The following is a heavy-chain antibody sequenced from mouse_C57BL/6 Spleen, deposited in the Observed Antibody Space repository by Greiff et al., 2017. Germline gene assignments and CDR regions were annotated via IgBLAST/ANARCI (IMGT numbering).Heavy chain of an antibody. V-gene: IGHV1-69*01. D-gene: IGHD4-1*02. Sequence: QVQLQQPGAELVMPGASVKLSCKASGYTFTSYWMHWVKQRPGQGLEWIGEIDPSDSYTNYNQKFKGKSTLTVDKSSSTAYIQLSSLTSEDSAVYYCARVLSTGYYAMDYWGQGTSVTVSS. CDR2: IDPSDSYT. J-gene: IGHJ4*01. CDR3: ARVLSTGYYAMDY. CDR1: GYTFTSYW.